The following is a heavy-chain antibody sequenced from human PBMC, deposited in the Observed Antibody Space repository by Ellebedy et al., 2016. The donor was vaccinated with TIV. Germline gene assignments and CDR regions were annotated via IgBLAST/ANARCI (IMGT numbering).Heavy chain of an antibody. J-gene: IGHJ5*02. CDR3: ARTSGYSGNWGLDL. Sequence: PGGSLRLSCQVSGYSFTSYWVASVRPMPGNALEWMGVMPPSNSDIRYSPSFEGRVTISADNSISTAYLQWGSLKASDTAIEYCARTSGYSGNWGLDLWGPGTLVTVSS. V-gene: IGHV5-51*01. D-gene: IGHD6-13*01. CDR1: GYSFTSYW. CDR2: MPPSNSDI.